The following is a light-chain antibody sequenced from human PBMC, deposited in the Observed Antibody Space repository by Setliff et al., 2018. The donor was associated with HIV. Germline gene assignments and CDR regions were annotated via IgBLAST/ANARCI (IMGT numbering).Light chain of an antibody. CDR3: CSYSRRSTDV. CDR1: YNDIGRFNY. V-gene: IGLV2-14*03. Sequence: QSALTQRASVTWAPGQSITISYTGTYNDIGRFNYVSWYKQFPGNGPTLVIFDVNQRPSGVSNRFSGSKSGNIASLFISGLQSEDQSDYFCCSYSRRSTDVFGSGTSVTVL. CDR2: DVN. J-gene: IGLJ1*01.